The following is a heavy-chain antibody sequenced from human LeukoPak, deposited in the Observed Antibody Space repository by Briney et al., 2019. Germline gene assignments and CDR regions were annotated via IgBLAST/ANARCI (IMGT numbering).Heavy chain of an antibody. D-gene: IGHD3-10*01. V-gene: IGHV3-7*03. CDR3: ARELSRTGAFDY. Sequence: PGGSLRLTCEASEFTFSSYWMHWVRQPPGKGLEWVANINEAGVEKYHVDSVKGRFTIFRDSAKNSLYLQMNNLRAEDTAVYYCARELSRTGAFDYWGQGTLVTVSS. CDR1: EFTFSSYW. CDR2: INEAGVEK. J-gene: IGHJ4*02.